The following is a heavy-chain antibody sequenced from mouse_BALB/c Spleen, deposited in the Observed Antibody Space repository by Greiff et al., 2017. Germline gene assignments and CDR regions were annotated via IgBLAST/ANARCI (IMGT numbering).Heavy chain of an antibody. CDR2: ISSGGSYT. CDR1: GFTFSSYG. V-gene: IGHV5-6*01. CDR3: ARHDYAMDY. J-gene: IGHJ4*01. Sequence: EVQLQESGGGLVKPGGSLKLSCAASGFTFSSYGMSWVRQTPDKRLEWVATISSGGSYTYYPDSVKGRFTISRDNAKNTLYLQMSSLKSEDTAMYYCARHDYAMDYWGQGTSVTVSS.